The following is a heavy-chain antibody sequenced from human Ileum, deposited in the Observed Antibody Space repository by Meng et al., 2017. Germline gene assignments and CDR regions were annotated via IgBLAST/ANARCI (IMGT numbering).Heavy chain of an antibody. Sequence: EVQLLESGGGLVQSGGSLRLSCVASGFTFSSYGMNWARQAPGKGLEWVSGITYGGTTFYADSAKGRFTISRDNSKNTVFLQMNSLRADDTAVYYCANWGGLGHWGQGGLVTVSS. J-gene: IGHJ4*02. CDR1: GFTFSSYG. CDR3: ANWGGLGH. D-gene: IGHD3-16*01. CDR2: ITYGGTT. V-gene: IGHV3-23*01.